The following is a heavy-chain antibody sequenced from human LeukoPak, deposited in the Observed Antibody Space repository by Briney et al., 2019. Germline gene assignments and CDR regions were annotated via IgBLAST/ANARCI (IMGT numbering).Heavy chain of an antibody. CDR1: GYTFTAHY. CDR3: ARAVADAFDV. D-gene: IGHD6-19*01. Sequence: ASVKVSCMASGYTFTAHYMHWVRQAPGQGLEWMGWINPNSGGTNYAQKFQGRVTMTRDTSISTAYMELNSLRSDDTAVYFCARAVADAFDVWGQGTMVTVSS. J-gene: IGHJ3*01. V-gene: IGHV1-2*02. CDR2: INPNSGGT.